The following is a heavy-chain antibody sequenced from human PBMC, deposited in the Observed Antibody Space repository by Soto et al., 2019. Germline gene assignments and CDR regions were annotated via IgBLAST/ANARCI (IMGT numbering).Heavy chain of an antibody. D-gene: IGHD2-15*01. CDR2: TYYRSKWYN. CDR3: ARDRTPGGYYYYYGMDV. Sequence: SQTLSLTCAISGDSVSSNSAAWNWIRQSPSRGLEWLGRTYYRSKWYNDYAVSVKSRITINPDTSKNQFSLQLNSVTPEDTAVYYCARDRTPGGYYYYYGMDVWGRGTTVTVSS. V-gene: IGHV6-1*01. J-gene: IGHJ6*02. CDR1: GDSVSSNSAA.